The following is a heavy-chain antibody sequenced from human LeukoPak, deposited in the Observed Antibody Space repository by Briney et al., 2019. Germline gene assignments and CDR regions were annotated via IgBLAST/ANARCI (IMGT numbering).Heavy chain of an antibody. D-gene: IGHD5-24*01. V-gene: IGHV3-23*01. CDR2: ISGSGDDP. CDR1: GSTFSNYA. Sequence: GGSLRLSCAASGSTFSNYAMNWVRQAPGKGLEWVSSISGSGDDPSYADSVKGRFTISRDNSRNTLYLQMNSLRAEDTAVYYCAKQFVDIWGQGTLVTVSS. CDR3: AKQFVDI. J-gene: IGHJ5*02.